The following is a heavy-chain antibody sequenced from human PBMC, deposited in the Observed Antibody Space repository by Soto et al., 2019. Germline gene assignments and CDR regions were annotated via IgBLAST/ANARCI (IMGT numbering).Heavy chain of an antibody. CDR1: GYTFGSYD. CDR2: LNPNSGNT. J-gene: IGHJ5*02. Sequence: QVQLVQSGAEVKEPGASVKVSCKASGYTFGSYDINWVRQATGQGLEWMGWLNPNSGNTGYAQKFQGRVTLTRNISISTASMELRGLESDDTAVYYCARGPHFTVTTRGIVWFDTWGQGALVTVSS. D-gene: IGHD4-17*01. CDR3: ARGPHFTVTTRGIVWFDT. V-gene: IGHV1-8*01.